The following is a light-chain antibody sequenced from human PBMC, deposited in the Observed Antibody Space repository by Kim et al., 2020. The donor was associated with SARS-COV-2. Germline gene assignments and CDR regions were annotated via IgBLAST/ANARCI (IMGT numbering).Light chain of an antibody. CDR2: DVD. V-gene: IGLV2-14*04. J-gene: IGLJ3*02. CDR3: SSFRSGNTLL. Sequence: GQSITIYCTGTRSDIAAYDFVSWYQQHPGEAPKVIIYDVDNRPSGVSSRFSGSKSGTTASLTISEVQAEDEADYYCSSFRSGNTLLFGGGTQLTVL. CDR1: RSDIAAYDF.